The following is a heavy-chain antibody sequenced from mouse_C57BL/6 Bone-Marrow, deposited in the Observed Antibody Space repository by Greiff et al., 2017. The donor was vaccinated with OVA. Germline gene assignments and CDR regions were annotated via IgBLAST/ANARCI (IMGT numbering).Heavy chain of an antibody. CDR2: IHPSDSDT. CDR1: GYTFTSYW. CDR3: ASSNWEDYAMDY. J-gene: IGHJ4*01. D-gene: IGHD4-1*01. V-gene: IGHV1-74*01. Sequence: QVQLKQPGAELVKPGASVKVSCKASGYTFTSYWMHWVKQRPGQGLEWIGRIHPSDSDTNYNQKFKGKATLTVDKSSSTAYMQLSSLTSEDSAVYYCASSNWEDYAMDYWGQGTSVTVSS.